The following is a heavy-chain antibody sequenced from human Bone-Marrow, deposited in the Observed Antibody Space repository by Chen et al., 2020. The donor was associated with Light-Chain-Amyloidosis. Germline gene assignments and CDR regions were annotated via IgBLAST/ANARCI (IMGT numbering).Heavy chain of an antibody. J-gene: IGHJ3*02. D-gene: IGHD3-9*01. Sequence: MSWVRQAPGKGLEWVSGISGSGGSRYYADSVKGRLTISRDNSKNALFLQMNSLRAEDTAVYYCAKDISYDDILPGYPADAFDIWGQGTMVTVSS. V-gene: IGHV3-23*01. CDR3: AKDISYDDILPGYPADAFDI. CDR2: ISGSGGSR.